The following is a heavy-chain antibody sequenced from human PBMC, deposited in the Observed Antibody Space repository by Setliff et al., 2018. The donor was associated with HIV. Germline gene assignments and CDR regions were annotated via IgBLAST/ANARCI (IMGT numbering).Heavy chain of an antibody. Sequence: EASVKVSCKASGYTFTGYYMHWVRQAPGQGLEWMGWINPNSGGTNYAQKFQGRVTMTRETSISTAYMELSRLRSDDTAVYYCARDRYYDSSGYYWFDAFDIWGQGTMVTVSS. V-gene: IGHV1-2*02. D-gene: IGHD3-22*01. J-gene: IGHJ3*02. CDR2: INPNSGGT. CDR1: GYTFTGYY. CDR3: ARDRYYDSSGYYWFDAFDI.